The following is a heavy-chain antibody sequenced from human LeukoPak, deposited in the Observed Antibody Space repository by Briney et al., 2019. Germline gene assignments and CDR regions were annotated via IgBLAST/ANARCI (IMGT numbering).Heavy chain of an antibody. D-gene: IGHD3-10*01. J-gene: IGHJ1*01. CDR2: IYYIGTT. CDR3: ATGGYYGAGSYYKPPWEYFHH. V-gene: IGHV4-61*01. Sequence: SETLSLACTVSGDSVSSGSYYWSWIRQPPGKGLEWIGYIYYIGTTNYNPSLRSRVTMSVDPSKNQFSLKLNSVTAADTAVYYCATGGYYGAGSYYKPPWEYFHHWGQGALVTVSS. CDR1: GDSVSSGSYY.